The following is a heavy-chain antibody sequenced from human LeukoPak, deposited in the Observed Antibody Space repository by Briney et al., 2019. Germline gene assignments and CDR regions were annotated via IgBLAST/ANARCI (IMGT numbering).Heavy chain of an antibody. J-gene: IGHJ6*02. Sequence: GGSLRLSCAASGFTFRDHWMTWVRQAAGKGLEWVASIEPDGSEKYYADSVKGRFTLSRDNVENSLYLQMNTLRVDDTAVYYCAQGHYHMDVGGHGTTVTVSS. CDR3: AQGHYHMDV. V-gene: IGHV3-7*01. CDR2: IEPDGSEK. CDR1: GFTFRDHW.